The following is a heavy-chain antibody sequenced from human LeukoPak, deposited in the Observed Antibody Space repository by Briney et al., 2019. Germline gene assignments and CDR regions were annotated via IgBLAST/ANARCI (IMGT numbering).Heavy chain of an antibody. Sequence: GESLKISCKGSGYSFTSYWISWVRQMPGKGLEWMGRIDPSDSYTNYSPSFQGHVTTSADKSISTACLQWSSLKASDTAMYYCARLTGDYDPHFDYWGQGTLVTVSS. V-gene: IGHV5-10-1*01. J-gene: IGHJ4*02. CDR2: IDPSDSYT. CDR1: GYSFTSYW. D-gene: IGHD4-17*01. CDR3: ARLTGDYDPHFDY.